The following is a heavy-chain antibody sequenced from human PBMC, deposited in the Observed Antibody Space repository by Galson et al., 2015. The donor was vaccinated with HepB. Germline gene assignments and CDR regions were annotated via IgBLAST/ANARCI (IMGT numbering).Heavy chain of an antibody. CDR2: IYPGDSDT. CDR3: ARSLFSDILTGQPYYYDY. D-gene: IGHD3-9*01. CDR1: GYSFDTYW. J-gene: IGHJ4*02. V-gene: IGHV5-51*01. Sequence: QSGAEVKKPGGSLKISCKGSGYSFDTYWIGWVRQMPGKGLEWMGIIYPGDSDTRYSPSFQGQVTISVDKSITTAYLQWSSLKAPDTAMYYCARSLFSDILTGQPYYYDYWGQGTLVTVSS.